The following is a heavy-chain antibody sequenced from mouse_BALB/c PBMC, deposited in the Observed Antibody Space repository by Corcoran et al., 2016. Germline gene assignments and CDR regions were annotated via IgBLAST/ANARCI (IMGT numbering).Heavy chain of an antibody. CDR3: AREGRANWDAFAY. J-gene: IGHJ3*01. CDR2: INPYNDGT. V-gene: IGHV1S136*01. D-gene: IGHD4-1*02. CDR1: GYTFTSYV. Sequence: EVQLQQSGPELVKPGASVKMSCKASGYTFTSYVMHWVKQKPGQGLGWIGYINPYNDGTKYNEKFKGKATLTSDKSSSTAYMELSSLTSEDSAVYYCAREGRANWDAFAYWGQGTLVTVSA.